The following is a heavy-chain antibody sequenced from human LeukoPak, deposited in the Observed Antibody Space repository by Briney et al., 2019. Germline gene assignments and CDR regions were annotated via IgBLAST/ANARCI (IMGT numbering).Heavy chain of an antibody. CDR2: INAGNGNT. J-gene: IGHJ4*02. V-gene: IGHV1-3*01. D-gene: IGHD2-2*01. CDR3: ARAYCSSTSCPGRWVVPDY. Sequence: ASVKVSCKASGYTFTSYAMHWVRQAPGQRLDWMGWINAGNGNTKYSQKFQGRVTITRDTSASTAYMELSSLRSEDTAVYYCARAYCSSTSCPGRWVVPDYWGQGTLVTVSS. CDR1: GYTFTSYA.